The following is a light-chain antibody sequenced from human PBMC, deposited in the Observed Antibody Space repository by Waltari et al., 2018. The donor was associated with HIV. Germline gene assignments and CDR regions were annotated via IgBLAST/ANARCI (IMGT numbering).Light chain of an antibody. CDR2: SKD. Sequence: QSVLTQPPSASGTPGQMVTISCSGGSSYIGRQTVDWYQQVPGMAPKLLIFSKDHRPSAIPDRFSASKSGTSASLAVSGVQSEDEADYYCAAWDDSLNVWVFGGGTKLTVL. CDR1: SSYIGRQT. V-gene: IGLV1-44*01. J-gene: IGLJ3*02. CDR3: AAWDDSLNVWV.